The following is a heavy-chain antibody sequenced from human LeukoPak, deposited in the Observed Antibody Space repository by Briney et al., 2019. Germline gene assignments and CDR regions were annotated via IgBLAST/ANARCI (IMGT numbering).Heavy chain of an antibody. J-gene: IGHJ4*02. CDR3: AKCIVGAHDSFDY. V-gene: IGHV3-23*01. Sequence: GGSLRLSCAASGFTFSDYYMSWVRQAPGKGLEWVSAISGSGGSTYYADSVKGRFTISRDNSKNTLYLQMNSLRAEDTAVYYCAKCIVGAHDSFDYWGQGTLVTVSS. CDR1: GFTFSDYY. D-gene: IGHD1-26*01. CDR2: ISGSGGST.